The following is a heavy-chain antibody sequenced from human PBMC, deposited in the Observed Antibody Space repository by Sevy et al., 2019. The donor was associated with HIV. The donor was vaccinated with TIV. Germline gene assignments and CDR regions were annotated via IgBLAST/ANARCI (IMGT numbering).Heavy chain of an antibody. CDR3: ARMIAAAPPLDY. CDR2: MSAYNGNT. D-gene: IGHD6-13*01. Sequence: ASVKVSCKASGYTFTSYGMSWVRQAPGQGLEWMGWMSAYNGNTNYAQKLQGRVTMTTDTSTSTAYMELRSLRSDDTAVYYCARMIAAAPPLDYWGQGTLVTVSS. V-gene: IGHV1-18*01. J-gene: IGHJ4*02. CDR1: GYTFTSYG.